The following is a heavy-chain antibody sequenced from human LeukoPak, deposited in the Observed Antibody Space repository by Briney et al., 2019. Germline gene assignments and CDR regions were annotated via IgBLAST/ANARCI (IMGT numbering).Heavy chain of an antibody. CDR1: GGSVSSGNYY. CDR3: ARVSAAGTGPDY. J-gene: IGHJ4*02. D-gene: IGHD6-13*01. CDR2: MSNSGHT. V-gene: IGHV4-61*01. Sequence: SETLSLTCTVSGGSVSSGNYYWSWIRQPPGKGKEWIGFMSNSGHTDSTPSLKSRVTISVDTSKNQFSLKLNSVTAADTAVYYCARVSAAGTGPDYWGQGTLVTVSS.